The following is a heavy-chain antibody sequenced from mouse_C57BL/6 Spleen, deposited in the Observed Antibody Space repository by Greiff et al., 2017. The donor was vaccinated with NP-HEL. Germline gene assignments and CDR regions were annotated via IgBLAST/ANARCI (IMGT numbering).Heavy chain of an antibody. Sequence: VQLQQSGAELAKPGASVKLSCKASGYTFTSYWMHWVKQRPGQGLEWIGYINPSSGYTKYNQKFKDKATLTADKSSSTAYMQLSSLTYEDSAVYYCARALDDYALYFDYWGQGTTLTVSS. CDR2: INPSSGYT. D-gene: IGHD2-4*01. CDR1: GYTFTSYW. V-gene: IGHV1-7*01. J-gene: IGHJ2*01. CDR3: ARALDDYALYFDY.